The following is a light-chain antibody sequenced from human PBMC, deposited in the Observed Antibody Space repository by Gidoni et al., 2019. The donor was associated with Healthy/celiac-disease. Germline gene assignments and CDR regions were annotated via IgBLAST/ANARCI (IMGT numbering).Light chain of an antibody. CDR1: SSDVGGYNY. V-gene: IGLV2-11*01. Sequence: QSALTQPRSVSGSPGQSVTISCTGSSSDVGGYNYVSWSQQHPGKAPNLMLYDVSKRPSGFPDRVSGSKSGNTASLTISGLQAEDEADYYCCSYAGSYTWVFGGGTKLTVL. CDR2: DVS. J-gene: IGLJ3*02. CDR3: CSYAGSYTWV.